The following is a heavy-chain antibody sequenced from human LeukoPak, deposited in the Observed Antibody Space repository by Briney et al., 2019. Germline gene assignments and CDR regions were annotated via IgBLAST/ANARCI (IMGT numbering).Heavy chain of an antibody. D-gene: IGHD1-26*01. CDR1: GFTVSSNY. CDR2: IYSGGST. J-gene: IGHJ4*02. Sequence: GGSLRLSCAASGFTVSSNYMSWVRQAPGKGLEWVSLIYSGGSTFYADSVKGRFTISRVNSKNTLYLQMNSLRAEDTAVYYCARGRELHQYFDYWGQGILVTVSS. V-gene: IGHV3-66*01. CDR3: ARGRELHQYFDY.